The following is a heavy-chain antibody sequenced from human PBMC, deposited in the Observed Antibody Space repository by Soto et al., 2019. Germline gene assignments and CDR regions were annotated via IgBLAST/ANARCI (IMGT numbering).Heavy chain of an antibody. CDR3: ARDHGYCSGGSCVPDY. CDR1: GYTFTGYY. D-gene: IGHD2-15*01. J-gene: IGHJ4*02. Sequence: ASVKVSCKASGYTFTGYYMHWVRQAPGQGLEWMGWINPNSGGTNYAQKFQGRVTMTRDTSISTAYMELSRLRSDDTAVDYCARDHGYCSGGSCVPDYWGQGTLVTVSS. V-gene: IGHV1-2*02. CDR2: INPNSGGT.